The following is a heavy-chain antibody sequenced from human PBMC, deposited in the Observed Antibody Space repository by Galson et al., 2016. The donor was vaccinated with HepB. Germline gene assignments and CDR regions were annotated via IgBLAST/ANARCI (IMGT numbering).Heavy chain of an antibody. V-gene: IGHV5-51*01. CDR2: IYPGASDV. J-gene: IGHJ4*02. D-gene: IGHD7-27*01. CDR3: ARGRLGELGPFDS. Sequence: QSGAEVKKPGESLRISCTGSGYSFTTYWIVWVRQMPGKGLEWMGIIYPGASDVRYSPSFQGQVTFSANKSISTAYLQWSSLEASDTAMYYSARGRLGELGPFDSWGQGTLVSVSS. CDR1: GYSFTTYW.